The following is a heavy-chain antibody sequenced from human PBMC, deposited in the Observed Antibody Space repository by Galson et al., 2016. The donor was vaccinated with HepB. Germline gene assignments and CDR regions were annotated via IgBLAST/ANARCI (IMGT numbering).Heavy chain of an antibody. Sequence: QSGAEVKKPGESLKISCKGSGYRFTRYWIAWVRQMPGKGLEWMGIIYPGDSDARYSPSLQGQVIMSADKSISTAYLQWSSLKASDSAIYYYARQQKDVVVPAAPYGLDVWGQGTTVTVSS. V-gene: IGHV5-51*01. J-gene: IGHJ6*02. CDR2: IYPGDSDA. CDR3: ARQQKDVVVPAAPYGLDV. D-gene: IGHD2-2*01. CDR1: GYRFTRYW.